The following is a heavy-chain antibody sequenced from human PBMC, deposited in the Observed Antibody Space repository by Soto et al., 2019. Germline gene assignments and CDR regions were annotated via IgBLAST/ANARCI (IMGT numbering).Heavy chain of an antibody. D-gene: IGHD5-18*01. CDR3: AKDANPGGYSYGPVDY. CDR1: GFTFSSYG. Sequence: GGSLRLSCAASGFTFSSYGMHWVRQAPGKGLEWVAVISYDGSNKYYADSVKGRFTISRDNSKNTLYLQMNSPRAEDTAVYYCAKDANPGGYSYGPVDYWGQGTLVTVSS. CDR2: ISYDGSNK. V-gene: IGHV3-30*18. J-gene: IGHJ4*02.